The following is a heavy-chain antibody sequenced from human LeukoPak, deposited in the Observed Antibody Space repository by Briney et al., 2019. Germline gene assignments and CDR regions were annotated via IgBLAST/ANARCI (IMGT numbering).Heavy chain of an antibody. V-gene: IGHV1-2*02. Sequence: ASVKVSCKASGYTFTGYYMHWVRQAPGQGLEWMGWINPNSGGTNCAQKFQGRVTMTRDTSISTAYMELSRLRSDDTAVYYCARAGLMQYQLPRVPWGQGTLVTVSS. CDR3: ARAGLMQYQLPRVP. J-gene: IGHJ5*02. D-gene: IGHD2-2*01. CDR2: INPNSGGT. CDR1: GYTFTGYY.